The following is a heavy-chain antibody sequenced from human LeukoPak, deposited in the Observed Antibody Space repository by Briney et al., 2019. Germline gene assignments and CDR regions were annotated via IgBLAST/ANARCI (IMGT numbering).Heavy chain of an antibody. CDR3: ARVFPDISTGLDFDY. CDR2: IKQDGSEK. CDR1: GFTFSSYW. V-gene: IGHV3-7*01. Sequence: PGGSLRLSCAASGFTFSSYWMSWVRQAPGKGLEWVANIKQDGSEKYYVDSVKGRFTISRDNAKNSLYLQMNSLRAEDTAVYYCARVFPDISTGLDFDYWGQGTLVTVSS. D-gene: IGHD3-9*01. J-gene: IGHJ4*02.